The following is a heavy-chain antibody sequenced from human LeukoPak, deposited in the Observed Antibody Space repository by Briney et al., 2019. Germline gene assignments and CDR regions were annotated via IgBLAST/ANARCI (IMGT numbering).Heavy chain of an antibody. Sequence: SVKVSCKASGGTFSSYAISWVRQAPGQGLEWMGGIIPIFGTANYAQKFQGRVTITRDTSASTAYMEVSSLRSEDTAVYYCARGSYSYDTSGYSWFDPWGQGTLVTVSS. CDR2: IIPIFGTA. J-gene: IGHJ5*02. V-gene: IGHV1-69*05. CDR3: ARGSYSYDTSGYSWFDP. D-gene: IGHD3-22*01. CDR1: GGTFSSYA.